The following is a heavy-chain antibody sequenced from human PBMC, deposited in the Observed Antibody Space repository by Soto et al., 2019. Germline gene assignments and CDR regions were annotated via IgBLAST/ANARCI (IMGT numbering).Heavy chain of an antibody. Sequence: ASVKVSCKAXGXTFTXXXXXWVRXXPGQSLEWMGWINSANGNTKYSQKFKGRATITRDTSASTAYMELSSLRSEDTAVYFCARGSSDWLPYFDYWGQGSLVTVSS. D-gene: IGHD3-9*01. CDR1: GXTFTXXX. V-gene: IGHV1-3*01. CDR2: INSANGNT. J-gene: IGHJ4*02. CDR3: ARGSSDWLPYFDY.